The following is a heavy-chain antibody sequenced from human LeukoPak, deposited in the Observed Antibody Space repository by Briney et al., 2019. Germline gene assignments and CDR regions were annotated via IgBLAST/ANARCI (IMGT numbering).Heavy chain of an antibody. J-gene: IGHJ4*02. V-gene: IGHV4-34*01. CDR1: GGSFSGYY. CDR3: ARHRRYYGSGSYYLDY. CDR2: INHSGST. D-gene: IGHD3-10*01. Sequence: PSETLSLTCAVYGGSFSGYYWSWIRQPPGKGLEWIGEINHSGSTNYNPSLKSRVTISVDTSKNQFSLKLSSVTAADTAVYYFARHRRYYGSGSYYLDYWGQGTLVTVSS.